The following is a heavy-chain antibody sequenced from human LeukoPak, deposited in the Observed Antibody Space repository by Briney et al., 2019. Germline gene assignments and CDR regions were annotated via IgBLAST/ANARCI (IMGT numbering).Heavy chain of an antibody. CDR2: ISSSSSYI. CDR1: GFTFSSYS. V-gene: IGHV3-21*04. Sequence: GGSLRLSCAASGFTFSSYSMNWVRQAPGKGLEWVSSISSSSSYIYYADSVKGRFTISRDDPHNTLYLQMNSLRAEDTAVYFCARGGVDYYGSGTYYLMYYFDYWGQGALVTVSS. CDR3: ARGGVDYYGSGTYYLMYYFDY. D-gene: IGHD3-10*01. J-gene: IGHJ4*02.